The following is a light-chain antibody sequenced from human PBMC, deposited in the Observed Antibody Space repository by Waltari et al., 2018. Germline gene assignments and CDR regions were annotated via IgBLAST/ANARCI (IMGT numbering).Light chain of an antibody. Sequence: DIVLTQSPGTASLSPGERVTLSCRASKTVGSSSLAWYQQKPCQAPRLVIYRASRRATGIPDRFSGSGSGTDFSLTISRLEPEDFAVYYCQQHGTLPATFGQGTKVEIK. CDR2: RAS. CDR1: KTVGSSS. CDR3: QQHGTLPAT. V-gene: IGKV3-20*01. J-gene: IGKJ1*01.